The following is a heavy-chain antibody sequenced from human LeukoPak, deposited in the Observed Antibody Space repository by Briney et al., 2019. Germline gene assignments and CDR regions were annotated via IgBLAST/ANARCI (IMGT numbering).Heavy chain of an antibody. V-gene: IGHV1-18*01. CDR1: GYTFTSYG. CDR2: ICAYNGNT. J-gene: IGHJ6*02. CDR3: AREVDTAMGRDYYYGMDV. Sequence: GASVKVSCKASGYTFTSYGISWVRQAPGQGLEWMGWICAYNGNTDYAQKLQGRVTMTTDTSTSTAYMELRSLRSDDTAVYYCAREVDTAMGRDYYYGMDVWGQGTTVTVSS. D-gene: IGHD5-18*01.